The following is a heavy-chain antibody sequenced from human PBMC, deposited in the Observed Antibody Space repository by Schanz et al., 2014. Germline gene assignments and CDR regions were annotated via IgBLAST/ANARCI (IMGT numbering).Heavy chain of an antibody. CDR2: ISASGGDT. V-gene: IGHV3-23*01. Sequence: DVHLLESGGGLVQPGGSLRLSCAASEFTFSTDAMSWVRQAPGKGLEWLSVISASGGDTYYADSVKGRFTISRDNSKNTLYLQMNSLRVDDTAVYYCAREQTIFGVTYTDAYDVWGRGTMVTVSS. D-gene: IGHD3-3*01. CDR3: AREQTIFGVTYTDAYDV. CDR1: EFTFSTDA. J-gene: IGHJ3*01.